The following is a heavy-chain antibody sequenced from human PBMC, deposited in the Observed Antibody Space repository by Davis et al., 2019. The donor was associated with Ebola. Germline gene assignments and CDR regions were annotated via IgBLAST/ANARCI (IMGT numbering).Heavy chain of an antibody. V-gene: IGHV4-59*08. CDR3: ARLVAGGGANNWFDP. Sequence: MPSETLSLTCTVSGGSISSYYWSWIRQPPGKGLEWIGYIYYSGSTNYNPSLKSRVTISVATSKNQFSLKLRSVTAADTAVYYCARLVAGGGANNWFDPWGQGTLVTVSS. CDR1: GGSISSYY. D-gene: IGHD2-15*01. CDR2: IYYSGST. J-gene: IGHJ5*02.